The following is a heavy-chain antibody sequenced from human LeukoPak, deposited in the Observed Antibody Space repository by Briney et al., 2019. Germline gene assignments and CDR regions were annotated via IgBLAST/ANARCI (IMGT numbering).Heavy chain of an antibody. J-gene: IGHJ4*02. CDR1: GGSISSGSYY. V-gene: IGHV4-61*02. D-gene: IGHD3-10*01. CDR2: IYTSGST. Sequence: SETLSLTCTVSGGSISSGSYYWSWIRQPAGKGLEWIGRIYTSGSTNYNPSLKSRVTISVDTSKNQFSLKLSSVTAADTAVYYCARDREGSGSYSLDYWGQGTLFTVSS. CDR3: ARDREGSGSYSLDY.